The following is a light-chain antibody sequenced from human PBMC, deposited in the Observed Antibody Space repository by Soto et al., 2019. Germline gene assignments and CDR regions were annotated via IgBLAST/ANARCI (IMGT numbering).Light chain of an antibody. Sequence: DIQMTQSPSTLSASVGDRVIITCRASHSISKWLAWYQQKPGKAPKLLIYGASSLESGVPSRFSGSGSGTEFTLTISSLQPDDFATYYCQQYNSYDMWKFGQGTKGDIK. V-gene: IGKV1-5*01. CDR3: QQYNSYDMWK. CDR1: HSISKW. CDR2: GAS. J-gene: IGKJ1*01.